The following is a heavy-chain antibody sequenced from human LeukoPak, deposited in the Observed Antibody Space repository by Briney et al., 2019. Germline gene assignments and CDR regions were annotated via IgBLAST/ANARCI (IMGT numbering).Heavy chain of an antibody. D-gene: IGHD6-19*01. V-gene: IGHV1-18*01. Sequence: WASVKVSCKASGYTFTSYIISWVRQAPGQGLEWMGWIIAYNGNTNYAQKLQGRVTMTTDTSTSTAYMELRSLRSDDTAVYYCARHIRFSIAVAGKRSWFDPWGQGTLVTVSS. CDR3: ARHIRFSIAVAGKRSWFDP. J-gene: IGHJ5*02. CDR1: GYTFTSYI. CDR2: IIAYNGNT.